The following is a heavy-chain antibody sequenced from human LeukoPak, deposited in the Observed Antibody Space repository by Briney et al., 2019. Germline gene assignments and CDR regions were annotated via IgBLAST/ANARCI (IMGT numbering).Heavy chain of an antibody. Sequence: SGSGDSTHYADSVKGRFSISRDNSKNTLYLQMNSLRAEDTAVYYCAKDLAYGDYFDCWGQGTLVTVSS. D-gene: IGHD4-17*01. V-gene: IGHV3-23*01. CDR3: AKDLAYGDYFDC. J-gene: IGHJ4*02. CDR2: SGSGDST.